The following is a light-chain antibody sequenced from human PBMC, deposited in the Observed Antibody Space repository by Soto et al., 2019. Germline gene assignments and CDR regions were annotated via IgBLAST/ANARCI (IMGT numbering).Light chain of an antibody. Sequence: DIQKTQSPSTLSASVGDRVTITCRASQSTSTWLAWYQQRPGKTPKLLISEASKLESGVPSRFSGSGSGTEFTLTISSLQPDDFATYYCQQYITYPYAFGQGTKVEIK. J-gene: IGKJ1*01. CDR3: QQYITYPYA. CDR1: QSTSTW. CDR2: EAS. V-gene: IGKV1-5*03.